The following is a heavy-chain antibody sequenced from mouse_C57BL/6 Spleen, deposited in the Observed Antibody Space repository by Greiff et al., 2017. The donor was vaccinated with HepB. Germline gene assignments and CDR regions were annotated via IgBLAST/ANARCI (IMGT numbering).Heavy chain of an antibody. CDR3: ARESGSSFYYAMDY. Sequence: EVQLQQSGPELVKPGASVKISCKASGYTFTDYYMNWVKQSHGKSLEWIGDINPNNGGTSYNQKFKGKATLTVDKSSSTAYMELRSLTSECSAVYYCARESGSSFYYAMDYWGQGTSVTVSS. J-gene: IGHJ4*01. V-gene: IGHV1-26*01. CDR1: GYTFTDYY. CDR2: INPNNGGT. D-gene: IGHD1-1*01.